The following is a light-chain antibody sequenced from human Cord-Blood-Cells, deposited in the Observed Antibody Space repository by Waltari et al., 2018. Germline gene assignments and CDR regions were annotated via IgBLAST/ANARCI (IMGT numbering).Light chain of an antibody. CDR1: SRDVGGYNS. J-gene: IGLJ1*01. CDR2: EVS. V-gene: IGLV2-14*01. CDR3: SSYTSSSTYV. Sequence: QSALPQPASVSGSPGQSHTISCTGTSRDVGGYNSVSWYQQHPGKAPKLMIYEVSNRPSGVSNRFSGSKSGNTASLTISGLQAEDEADYYCSSYTSSSTYVFGTGTKVTVL.